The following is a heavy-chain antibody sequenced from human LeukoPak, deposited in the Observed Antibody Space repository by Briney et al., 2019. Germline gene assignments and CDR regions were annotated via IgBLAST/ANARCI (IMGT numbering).Heavy chain of an antibody. Sequence: PGGSLRLSCAASGFTFDDYGMSWVRQAPGKGLEWVSGINWNGGSTGYADSVKGRFTIPRDNAKNSLYLQMNSLRAEDTALYYCARDRSSVDYWYFDLWGRGTLVTVSS. D-gene: IGHD3-22*01. CDR1: GFTFDDYG. CDR3: ARDRSSVDYWYFDL. V-gene: IGHV3-20*04. CDR2: INWNGGST. J-gene: IGHJ2*01.